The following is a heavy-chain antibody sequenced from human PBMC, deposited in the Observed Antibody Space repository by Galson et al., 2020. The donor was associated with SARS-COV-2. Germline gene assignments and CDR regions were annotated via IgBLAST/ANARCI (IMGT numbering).Heavy chain of an antibody. V-gene: IGHV4-59*11. CDR1: GGSISSHS. Sequence: ASETLSLTCTVSGGSISSHSWSWTRQPPGKGLDWIGYIYYSGSTNYNPSLKSRVTISLDTSKNQFSLKLSSVTAADTAVYYCARGVFRRVRDYYDILTGPLGPNWFDPWGQGTLVTVSS. J-gene: IGHJ5*02. CDR2: IYYSGST. D-gene: IGHD3-9*01. CDR3: ARGVFRRVRDYYDILTGPLGPNWFDP.